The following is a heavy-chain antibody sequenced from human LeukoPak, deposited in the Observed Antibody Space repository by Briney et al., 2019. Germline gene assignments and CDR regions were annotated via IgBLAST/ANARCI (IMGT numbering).Heavy chain of an antibody. V-gene: IGHV3-53*01. CDR3: ACYYYGSGSYYNVPLDYGMDV. D-gene: IGHD3-10*01. J-gene: IGHJ6*02. CDR2: IYSDGGT. CDR1: GFTVNSNY. Sequence: HAGGSLRLSCAASGFTVNSNYMSWVRQAPGKGLEWVSVIYSDGGTFYADSAKGRFTISRDNSKNTLYLQMNSLRAEDTAVYYCACYYYGSGSYYNVPLDYGMDVWGQGTTVTVSS.